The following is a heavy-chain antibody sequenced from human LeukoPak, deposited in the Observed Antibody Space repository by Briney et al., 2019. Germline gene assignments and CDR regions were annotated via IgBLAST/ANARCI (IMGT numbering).Heavy chain of an antibody. Sequence: PGGSLRLSCAASGFTFSSYWMSWVRQAPGKGLEWVANIKQDGSEKYYVDSVKGRFTISRDNAKNSLYLQMNSLRAEDTAVYYCASSSKGIVVVTATDAFDIWGQGTMVTVSS. CDR1: GFTFSSYW. CDR3: ASSSKGIVVVTATDAFDI. D-gene: IGHD2-21*02. J-gene: IGHJ3*02. CDR2: IKQDGSEK. V-gene: IGHV3-7*01.